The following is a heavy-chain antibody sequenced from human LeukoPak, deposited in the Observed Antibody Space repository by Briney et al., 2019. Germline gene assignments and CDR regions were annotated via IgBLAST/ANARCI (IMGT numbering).Heavy chain of an antibody. CDR1: GGSISSYC. Sequence: PSETLSLTCTVSGGSISSYCWSWIRQPPGKGLEWIGYIYYSGSTNYNPSLKSRVTISVDTSKNQFSLKLSSVTAADTAVYYCARQSRISAALTLDYWGQGTLVTVSS. D-gene: IGHD6-13*01. CDR3: ARQSRISAALTLDY. V-gene: IGHV4-59*08. J-gene: IGHJ4*02. CDR2: IYYSGST.